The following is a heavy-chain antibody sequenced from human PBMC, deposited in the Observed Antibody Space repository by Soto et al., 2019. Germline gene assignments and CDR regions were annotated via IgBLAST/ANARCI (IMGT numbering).Heavy chain of an antibody. J-gene: IGHJ6*02. Sequence: GGSLRLSCAASGFAVSSNYMSWVRQAPGKGLEWVSVIYSGGSTYYADSVKGRFTISRDNSKNTLYLQMNSLRAEDTAVYYCARPRYYYGSGSYYNYGMDVWGQGTTVTVSS. D-gene: IGHD3-10*01. CDR3: ARPRYYYGSGSYYNYGMDV. V-gene: IGHV3-53*01. CDR1: GFAVSSNY. CDR2: IYSGGST.